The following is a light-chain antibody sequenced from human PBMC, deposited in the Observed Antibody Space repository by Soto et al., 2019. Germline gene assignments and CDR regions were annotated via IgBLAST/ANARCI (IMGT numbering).Light chain of an antibody. CDR1: SSDVGGYNY. CDR2: DVS. J-gene: IGLJ1*01. CDR3: SSYTSSFKLAV. Sequence: SVLTQPASVSGAPGQSITLFCTGTSSDVGGYNYVSWYQQHPGSAPKLMIYDVSSRPSGVSNRFSGSKSGNTASLTISGLQAEDEADYYCSSYTSSFKLAVFGTGTKVTVL. V-gene: IGLV2-14*03.